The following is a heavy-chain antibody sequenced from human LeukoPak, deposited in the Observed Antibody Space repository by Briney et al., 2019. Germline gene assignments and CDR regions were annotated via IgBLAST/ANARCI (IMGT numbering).Heavy chain of an antibody. CDR3: AREGYDYVWGTYRPLEYGLDV. Sequence: SETLSLTCTVSDGSISGYYWNWIRQPPGKGLEWIGSIYYSGNTNYNPSLKSRVTISVDPSKNQFSLSLSPVTAADTAVYYCAREGYDYVWGTYRPLEYGLDVWGQGTTVAVSS. CDR1: DGSISGYY. V-gene: IGHV4-59*01. J-gene: IGHJ6*02. D-gene: IGHD3-16*02. CDR2: IYYSGNT.